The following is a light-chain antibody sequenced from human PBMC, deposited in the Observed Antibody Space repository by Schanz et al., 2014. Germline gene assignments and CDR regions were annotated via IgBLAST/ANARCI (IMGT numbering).Light chain of an antibody. CDR3: TSYAGSNQVV. CDR1: SSDVGGYNH. Sequence: SALTQPASVSGSPGQSITISCTGTSSDVGGYNHVSWYQQHPGKAPKLMIYDVSNRPSGVSNRFSGSKSGNTASLTISGLQAEDEADYYCTSYAGSNQVVFGGGTKLTVL. V-gene: IGLV2-14*01. CDR2: DVS. J-gene: IGLJ2*01.